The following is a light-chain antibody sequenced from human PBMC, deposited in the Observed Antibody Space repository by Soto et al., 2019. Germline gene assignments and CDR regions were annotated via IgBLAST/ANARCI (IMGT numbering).Light chain of an antibody. CDR2: EAS. CDR1: QSINNW. J-gene: IGKJ2*01. V-gene: IGKV1-5*03. CDR3: QQYDSDLYT. Sequence: DIQMTQSTSTLSASVGDRVTITCRASQSINNWLARYQQKPGKAPKLLIYEASSLPSGVPSMFSSSGSVTQFNLTIRILESNHFATSYCQQYDSDLYTCGLWTKLDI.